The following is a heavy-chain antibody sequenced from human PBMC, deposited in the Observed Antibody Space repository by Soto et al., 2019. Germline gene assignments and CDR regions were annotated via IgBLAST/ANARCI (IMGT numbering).Heavy chain of an antibody. CDR2: IRSKASGGTA. V-gene: IGHV3-49*03. CDR3: RRHLLGVRPFDI. D-gene: IGHD3-16*01. Sequence: EVQLVEGGGDLVEAGRSLRLSCRTSGFTFGDYAVSWLRQAPGKGLEWVSFIRSKASGGTAEYAASVKGIFTISRDDPQSIAYMQINNLKSEDTAVYYCRRHLLGVRPFDIWGPGTMVTVSS. CDR1: GFTFGDYA. J-gene: IGHJ3*02.